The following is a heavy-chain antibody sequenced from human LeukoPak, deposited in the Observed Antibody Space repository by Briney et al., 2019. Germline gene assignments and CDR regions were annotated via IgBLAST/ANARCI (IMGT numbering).Heavy chain of an antibody. V-gene: IGHV1-18*04. CDR3: ARDRGVQGAFDI. CDR1: GYTFTGYY. CDR2: ISAYNGNT. D-gene: IGHD3-10*01. Sequence: ASVKVSCKASGYTFTGYYMHWVRQAPRQGLEWMGWISAYNGNTNYAQKLQGRVTMTTDTSTSTAYMELRSLRSDDTAVYYCARDRGVQGAFDIWGQGTMVAVSS. J-gene: IGHJ3*02.